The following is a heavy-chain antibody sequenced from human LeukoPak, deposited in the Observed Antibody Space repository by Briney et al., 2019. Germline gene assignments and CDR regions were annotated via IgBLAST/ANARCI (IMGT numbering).Heavy chain of an antibody. Sequence: ASVKLSCKSSGYTFTSYYLFWVRQAPGQGLEWMGIINPSGGSTSYAQKFQGRVTMTRDTSTSTVYMELSSLRSEDTAVYYCARVTPRIAVAGTGWFDPWGQGTLVTVSS. J-gene: IGHJ5*02. V-gene: IGHV1-46*01. D-gene: IGHD6-19*01. CDR1: GYTFTSYY. CDR3: ARVTPRIAVAGTGWFDP. CDR2: INPSGGST.